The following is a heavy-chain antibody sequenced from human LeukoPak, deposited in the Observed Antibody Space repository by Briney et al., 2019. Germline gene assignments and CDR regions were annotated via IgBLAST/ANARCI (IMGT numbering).Heavy chain of an antibody. J-gene: IGHJ4*02. CDR3: ARDFGVATISLLDK. D-gene: IGHD5-12*01. CDR1: GFIVGDYQ. Sequence: GGSLRLSCAASGFIVGDYQMSWIRQAPGKGLEWVSYISSLGTTYYADSVKGRFTISRDNAKNSQYLQMNSLRAEDTAVYYCARDFGVATISLLDKWGQGTLVTVSS. CDR2: ISSLGTT. V-gene: IGHV3-11*01.